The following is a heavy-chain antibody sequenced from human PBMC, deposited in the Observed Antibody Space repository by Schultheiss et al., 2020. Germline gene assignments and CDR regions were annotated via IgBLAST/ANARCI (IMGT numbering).Heavy chain of an antibody. D-gene: IGHD5-24*01. CDR3: ARDGLGRDGYKHAFDI. J-gene: IGHJ3*02. Sequence: GGSVRLSCAASGFTVSSNYMSWVRQAPGKGLEWVSVIYSGGSTYYADSVKGRFTISRDNSKNTLYLQMNSLRAEDTAVYYCARDGLGRDGYKHAFDIWGQGTMVTVSS. CDR2: IYSGGST. CDR1: GFTVSSNY. V-gene: IGHV3-53*05.